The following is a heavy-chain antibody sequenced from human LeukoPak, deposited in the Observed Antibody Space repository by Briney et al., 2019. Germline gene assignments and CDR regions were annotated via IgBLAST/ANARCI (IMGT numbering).Heavy chain of an antibody. CDR1: GFTFSSYA. Sequence: GGSLRLSCAASGFTFSSYAMTWVRQAPGKGLEWVSVISGSAGTTYYADSVKGRFTISRDNSKNTLYLQMNSLRAEDTAVYYCAKMWGYGSSSGRGYYFDYWGQGTLVTVSS. J-gene: IGHJ4*02. CDR2: ISGSAGTT. D-gene: IGHD6-6*01. CDR3: AKMWGYGSSSGRGYYFDY. V-gene: IGHV3-23*01.